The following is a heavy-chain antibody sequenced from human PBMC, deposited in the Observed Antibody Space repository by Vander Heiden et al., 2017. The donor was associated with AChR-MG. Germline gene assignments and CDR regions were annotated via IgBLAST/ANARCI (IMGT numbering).Heavy chain of an antibody. V-gene: IGHV1-2*02. CDR1: GYTFSGYS. J-gene: IGHJ3*02. Sequence: QVQLVQSRAEVKKPAASVKVSCKAPGYTFSGYSRHRVRQAPGQGLEWMGWVNPNSGGTNYAQKFQGRVSMTRDTSISTAYMELSRLRSDDTVVYYCARVPGRDIVVVVAATLAFDIWGEGKMVTVSS. CDR2: VNPNSGGT. CDR3: ARVPGRDIVVVVAATLAFDI. D-gene: IGHD2-15*01.